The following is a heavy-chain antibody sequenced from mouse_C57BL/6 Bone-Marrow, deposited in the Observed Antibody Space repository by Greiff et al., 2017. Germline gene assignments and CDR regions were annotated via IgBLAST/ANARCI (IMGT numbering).Heavy chain of an antibody. V-gene: IGHV5-17*01. J-gene: IGHJ4*01. CDR1: GFTFSDYG. D-gene: IGHD1-1*01. Sequence: EVQGVESGGGLVKPGGSLKLSCAASGFTFSDYGMHWVRQAPEKGLEWVAYISSGSSTIYYADTVKGRFTISRDNAKNTLFLQMTSLRSEDTAMYYCATLYYYGSSYDAMDYWGQGTSVTVSS. CDR2: ISSGSSTI. CDR3: ATLYYYGSSYDAMDY.